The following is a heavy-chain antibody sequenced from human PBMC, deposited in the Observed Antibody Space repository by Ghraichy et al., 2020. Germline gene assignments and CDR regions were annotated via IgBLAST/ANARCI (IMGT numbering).Heavy chain of an antibody. CDR1: GGSISSGGYS. J-gene: IGHJ3*02. Sequence: SETLSLTCAVSGGSISSGGYSWSWIRQPPGKGLEWIGYIYHSGSTYYNPSLKSRVTISVDRSKNQFSLKLSSVTAADTAVYYCARGLRTDAFDIWGQGTMVTVSS. CDR2: IYHSGST. D-gene: IGHD5/OR15-5a*01. CDR3: ARGLRTDAFDI. V-gene: IGHV4-30-2*01.